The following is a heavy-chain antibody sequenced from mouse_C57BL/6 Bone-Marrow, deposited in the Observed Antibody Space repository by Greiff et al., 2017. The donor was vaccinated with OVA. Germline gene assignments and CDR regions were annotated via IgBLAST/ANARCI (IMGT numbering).Heavy chain of an antibody. CDR1: GYTFTDYY. CDR3: ARWGLRRARGRVYAMDD. J-gene: IGHJ4*01. CDR2: INPNNGGT. D-gene: IGHD2-4*01. V-gene: IGHV1-26*01. Sequence: EVQLQQSGPELVKPGASVKISCKASGYTFTDYYMNWVKQSHGKSLEWIGDINPNNGGTSYNQKFKGKATLTVDKSSSTAYMELRSLTSEDSAVYYCARWGLRRARGRVYAMDDWGQGTSVTVSS.